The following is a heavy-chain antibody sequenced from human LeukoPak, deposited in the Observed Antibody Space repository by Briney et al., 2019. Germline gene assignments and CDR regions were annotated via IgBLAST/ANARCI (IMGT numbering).Heavy chain of an antibody. D-gene: IGHD6-6*01. J-gene: IGHJ3*02. Sequence: SETLSLTCIVSGGSISSYYWSWIRQPPGKGLEWIGYIYYSGSTNYNPSLKSRVTISVDTSKNQFSLKLSSVTAADTAVYYCARKSSSSGAFDIWGQGTMVTVSS. V-gene: IGHV4-59*01. CDR3: ARKSSSSGAFDI. CDR2: IYYSGST. CDR1: GGSISSYY.